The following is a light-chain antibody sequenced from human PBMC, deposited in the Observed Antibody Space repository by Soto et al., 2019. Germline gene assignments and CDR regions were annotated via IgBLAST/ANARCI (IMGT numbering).Light chain of an antibody. CDR3: SSYTSSSTRV. Sequence: QSALTQPASVSGSPGQSITIACTGTSSDVGTYNYVSWYQQHPGKAPKLMIYEVRNRPSGVSNRFSGSKSGNTASLTISGLQAEDDADYYCSSYTSSSTRVFGTGTKLTVL. V-gene: IGLV2-14*01. CDR1: SSDVGTYNY. J-gene: IGLJ1*01. CDR2: EVR.